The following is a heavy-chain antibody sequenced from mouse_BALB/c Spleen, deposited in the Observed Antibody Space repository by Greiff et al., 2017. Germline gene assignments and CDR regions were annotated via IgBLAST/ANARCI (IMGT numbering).Heavy chain of an antibody. CDR2: ISSGGSYT. CDR3: TRDLNYDGYYAMDY. D-gene: IGHD2-3*01. J-gene: IGHJ4*01. V-gene: IGHV5-6-4*01. Sequence: EVHLVESGGGLVKPGGSLKLSCAASGFTFSSYTMSWVRQTPEKRLEWVATISSGGSYTYYPDSVKGRFTISRDNAKNTLYLQMSSLKSEDTAMYYCTRDLNYDGYYAMDYWGQGTSVTVSS. CDR1: GFTFSSYT.